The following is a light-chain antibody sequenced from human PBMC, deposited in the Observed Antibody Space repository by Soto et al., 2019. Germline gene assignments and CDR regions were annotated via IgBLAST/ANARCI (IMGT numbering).Light chain of an antibody. CDR3: SSYTSSTLYV. J-gene: IGLJ1*01. Sequence: QSALTQPASVSGSPGQSITISCTGTSSDVGGYNYVSWYQQHPGKAPKLMIYDVSNRPSGVSNRFSGSKSGNTAPLTISGLQAEDEADYYCSSYTSSTLYVFGTGTKVTVL. V-gene: IGLV2-14*01. CDR2: DVS. CDR1: SSDVGGYNY.